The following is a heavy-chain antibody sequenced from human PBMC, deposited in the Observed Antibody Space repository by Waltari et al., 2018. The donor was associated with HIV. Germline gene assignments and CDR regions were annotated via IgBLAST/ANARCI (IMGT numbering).Heavy chain of an antibody. D-gene: IGHD6-19*01. CDR3: ARHSSGQWLGR. CDR1: GGSISSSSYY. Sequence: QLQLQESGPGLVKPSETLSLTCTVSGGSISSSSYYWGWIRQPPGKGLEWIGSFYYSGSTYYNPSLKSRVTITVDTSKNQFSLKLTSVTAADMAVYYCARHSSGQWLGRWGQGTLVTVSS. CDR2: FYYSGST. V-gene: IGHV4-39*01. J-gene: IGHJ4*02.